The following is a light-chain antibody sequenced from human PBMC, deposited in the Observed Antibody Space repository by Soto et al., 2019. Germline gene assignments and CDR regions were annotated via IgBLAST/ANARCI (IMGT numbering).Light chain of an antibody. V-gene: IGKV3-15*01. CDR2: GAS. CDR1: QSVSSN. CDR3: QQYNNFRT. Sequence: EIVMTQSPATVSVSPGETATLSCRASQSVSSNLAWYQQKPGQAPRLLIYGASTRATGIPARFSGSGSGTKFTLTISSLQSEDFAVYYCQQYNNFRTFGHGTKVDIK. J-gene: IGKJ1*01.